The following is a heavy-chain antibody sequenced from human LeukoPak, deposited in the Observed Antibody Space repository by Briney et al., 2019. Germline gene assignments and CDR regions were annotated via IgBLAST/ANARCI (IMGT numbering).Heavy chain of an antibody. D-gene: IGHD1-7*01. J-gene: IGHJ4*02. Sequence: ASVKVSCKASGYTFTSYYIHWVRQAPGQGLEWMGIINPSGGSTSYAQKFQGRVTMTRDTSTSTVYMELSSLRSEDTAVYYCARDGTGTKPDYWGQGTLVTVSS. CDR1: GYTFTSYY. V-gene: IGHV1-46*01. CDR3: ARDGTGTKPDY. CDR2: INPSGGST.